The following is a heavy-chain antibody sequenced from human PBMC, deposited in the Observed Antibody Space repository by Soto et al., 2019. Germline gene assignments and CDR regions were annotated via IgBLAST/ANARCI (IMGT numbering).Heavy chain of an antibody. CDR1: GDSISSGGYF. D-gene: IGHD3-10*01. CDR2: HFYGGGT. Sequence: QVQLQASGPGLVKPSQTLSLTCTVSGDSISSGGYFWGWIRKLPGKALEWIGHHFYGGGTYYSPSLESRGTISVDTSKIRFSLTLSSVTAADTAFYYCVRAPPYGTFDSWGQGTLVTVSS. J-gene: IGHJ4*02. V-gene: IGHV4-31*03. CDR3: VRAPPYGTFDS.